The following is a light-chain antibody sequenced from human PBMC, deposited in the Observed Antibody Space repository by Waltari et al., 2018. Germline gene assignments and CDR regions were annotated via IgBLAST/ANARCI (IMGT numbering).Light chain of an antibody. CDR3: QQYGGSPPYT. CDR1: QSVRSSS. Sequence: EIMLTQSPVTLSLLHGDRANISCRASQSVRSSSLAWYQQKPGQAPRLLIYGASNRATGVPDRFSGSASGTDFTLTISRLAPEDFAVYYCQQYGGSPPYTFGQGTNLEIK. J-gene: IGKJ2*01. CDR2: GAS. V-gene: IGKV3-20*01.